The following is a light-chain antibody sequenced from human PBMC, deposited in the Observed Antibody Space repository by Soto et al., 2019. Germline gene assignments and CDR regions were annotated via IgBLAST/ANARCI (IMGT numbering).Light chain of an antibody. CDR3: QQYGSSFT. Sequence: EIVLTQSPGTLSLSPGERATLSCRASQCVNNNYLAWYWQKPGQGTRLLIYGASTRATGIPDRFSGSGSGTDFTLTISRLEPEDFAVYYCQQYGSSFTFGQGTRLEIK. J-gene: IGKJ5*01. CDR1: QCVNNNY. CDR2: GAS. V-gene: IGKV3-20*01.